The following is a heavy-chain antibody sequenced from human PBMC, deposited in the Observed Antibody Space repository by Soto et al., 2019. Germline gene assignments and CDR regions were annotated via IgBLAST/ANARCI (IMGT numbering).Heavy chain of an antibody. CDR1: GGSISSYY. D-gene: IGHD6-13*01. CDR2: IYTSGST. J-gene: IGHJ6*02. CDR3: ARGSMIGIAAAGRGYYGMDV. Sequence: SETLSLTCTVPGGSISSYYWSWIRQPAGKGLEWIGRIYTSGSTNYNPSLKSRVTMSVDTSKNQFSLKLSSATAADTAVYYCARGSMIGIAAAGRGYYGMDVWGQGTTVTVSS. V-gene: IGHV4-4*07.